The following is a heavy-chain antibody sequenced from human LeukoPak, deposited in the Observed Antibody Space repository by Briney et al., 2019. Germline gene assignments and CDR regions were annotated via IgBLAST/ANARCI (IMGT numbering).Heavy chain of an antibody. D-gene: IGHD2-2*01. Sequence: GGSLRLFCAASGFIFYNYAMSWVRQAPGKGLEWVSSISGSGSDEFYVDSVKGRFNISRDTPKNTLYLQMNSLRVDDTGIYFCAIFPIVTVPAAKQDLDFWGQGTLVTVSS. CDR3: AIFPIVTVPAAKQDLDF. CDR2: ISGSGSDE. CDR1: GFIFYNYA. V-gene: IGHV3-23*01. J-gene: IGHJ4*02.